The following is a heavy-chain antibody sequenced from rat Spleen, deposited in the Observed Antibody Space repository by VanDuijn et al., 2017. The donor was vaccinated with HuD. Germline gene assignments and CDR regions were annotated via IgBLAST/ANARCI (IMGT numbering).Heavy chain of an antibody. D-gene: IGHD1-9*01. J-gene: IGHJ2*01. CDR1: GFTFSDYY. CDR2: ISYGDSSGHSST. CDR3: ARRHYGYTDYFDY. Sequence: EVQLVESDGGLVQPGRSLKLSCAASGFTFSDYYMAWVRQAPTTGLEWVATISYGDSSGHSSTYFRDSVKGRFTISRDDAKSTLSLQMDSLRSEDTATYYCARRHYGYTDYFDYWGQGVMVTVSS. V-gene: IGHV5-29*01.